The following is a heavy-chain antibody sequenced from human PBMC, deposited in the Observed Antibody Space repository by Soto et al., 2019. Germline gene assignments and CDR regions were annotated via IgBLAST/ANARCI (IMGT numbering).Heavy chain of an antibody. CDR1: GGSISSYY. V-gene: IGHV4-59*01. CDR2: IYYSGST. J-gene: IGHJ3*02. CDR3: AREGGYGSGSYYAFDI. Sequence: SETLSLTCTVSGGSISSYYWSWIRQPPGKGLEWIGYIYYSGSTNYNPSLKSRVTISVDTSKNQFSPKLSSVTAADTAVYYCAREGGYGSGSYYAFDIWGQGTMVTVSS. D-gene: IGHD3-10*01.